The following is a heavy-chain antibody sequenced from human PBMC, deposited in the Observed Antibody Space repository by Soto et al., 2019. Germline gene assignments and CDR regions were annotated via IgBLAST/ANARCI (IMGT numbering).Heavy chain of an antibody. CDR3: ARSQRNGAMDV. D-gene: IGHD2-8*01. J-gene: IGHJ6*02. Sequence: EAHLVESGGGLVKPGGSLRVSCVASTFTIKTYSLNWVRQAPGKGLEWVSSITSGSSFIDYADSVKGRFTISRDDAKNSLCLQMSSLRADDTAVYYCARSQRNGAMDVWGQGTTVTVSS. V-gene: IGHV3-21*01. CDR2: ITSGSSFI. CDR1: TFTIKTYS.